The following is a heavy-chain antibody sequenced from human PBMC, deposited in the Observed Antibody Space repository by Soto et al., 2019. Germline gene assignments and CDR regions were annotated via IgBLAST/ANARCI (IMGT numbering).Heavy chain of an antibody. CDR3: ARARDYYDSSGYYYGTYYYYYGMDV. Sequence: ASVKVSCKASGYTFTSYAMHWVRQAPGQRLEWMGWINAGNGNTKYSQKSQGRVTITRDTSASTAYMELSSLRSEDTAVYYCARARDYYDSSGYYYGTYYYYYGMDVWGQGTTVTVSS. D-gene: IGHD3-22*01. V-gene: IGHV1-3*01. J-gene: IGHJ6*02. CDR2: INAGNGNT. CDR1: GYTFTSYA.